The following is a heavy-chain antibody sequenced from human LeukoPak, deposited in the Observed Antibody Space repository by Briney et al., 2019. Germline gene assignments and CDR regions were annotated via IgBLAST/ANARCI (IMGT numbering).Heavy chain of an antibody. J-gene: IGHJ3*02. Sequence: GGSLRLSCAASGFTFSTYSMNWVRLAPEKGLEWVSSIGTSGRYIYYADSVKGRFTISRDNAKNSLYLQMNSLRAEDTAVYYCARETLGAIWGQGTMVTVSS. D-gene: IGHD3-16*01. CDR3: ARETLGAI. CDR1: GFTFSTYS. V-gene: IGHV3-21*01. CDR2: IGTSGRYI.